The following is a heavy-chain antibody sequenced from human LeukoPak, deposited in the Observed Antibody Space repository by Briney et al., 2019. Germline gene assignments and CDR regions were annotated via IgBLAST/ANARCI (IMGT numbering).Heavy chain of an antibody. J-gene: IGHJ4*02. CDR2: ITYDGYYK. CDR3: ARGLSAVVRASPMGY. CDR1: GFTFTNYG. V-gene: IGHV3-30*03. D-gene: IGHD3-10*01. Sequence: SGGSLRLSCAASGFTFTNYGMHWVRQAPGKGLEWVALITYDGYYKYYSDSVKGRFTISSDTSKNTLYLQINSLRAEDTAVYYCARGLSAVVRASPMGYSGQGTPVTVS.